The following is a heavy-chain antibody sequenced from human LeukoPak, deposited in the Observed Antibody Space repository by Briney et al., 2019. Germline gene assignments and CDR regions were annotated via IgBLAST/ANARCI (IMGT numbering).Heavy chain of an antibody. CDR3: ARVRTKYDFWSAWSH. CDR1: GFPFRTFA. CDR2: ISGSGETT. D-gene: IGHD3-3*01. Sequence: GGSLRPSFAASGFPFRTFAMSWGRPAPGEGVGGGSSISGSGETTYYADSVKGRFTISRDISKNTLSLQMNSLRAEDTAVYYCARVRTKYDFWSAWSHWGQGTLVAVSS. J-gene: IGHJ4*02. V-gene: IGHV3-23*01.